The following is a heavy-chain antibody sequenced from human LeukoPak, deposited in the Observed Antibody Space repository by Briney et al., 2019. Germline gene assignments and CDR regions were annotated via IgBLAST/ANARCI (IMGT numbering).Heavy chain of an antibody. CDR3: ARDPENDFWSGYHAF. J-gene: IGHJ4*02. V-gene: IGHV3-21*01. CDR2: ISSSSSYI. CDR1: GFTFSSYS. D-gene: IGHD3-3*01. Sequence: GGSLRLSCAASGFTFSSYSMNWVRQAPGKGLEWVSSISSSSSYIYYADSVKGRFTISRDNAKNSLYLQMNRMRAEDTAVYYCARDPENDFWSGYHAFWGQGTLVTVSS.